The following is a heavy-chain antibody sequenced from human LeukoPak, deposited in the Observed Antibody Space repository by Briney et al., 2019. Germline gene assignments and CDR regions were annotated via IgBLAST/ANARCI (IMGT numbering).Heavy chain of an antibody. CDR3: AREGLTTTPNNALDI. J-gene: IGHJ3*02. Sequence: GGSLRLSSAASGFTFSSYGMHWVRQAPGKGLEWVAVIWYDENKKYYGDSVKGRFTISRDNFKSTLYLQMNSLRVEDTAVYYCAREGLTTTPNNALDIWGQGTVVTVSS. D-gene: IGHD4-11*01. V-gene: IGHV3-33*01. CDR1: GFTFSSYG. CDR2: IWYDENKK.